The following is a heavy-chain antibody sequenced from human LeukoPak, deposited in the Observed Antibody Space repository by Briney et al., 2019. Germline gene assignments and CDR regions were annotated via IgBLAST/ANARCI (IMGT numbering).Heavy chain of an antibody. Sequence: GESLKISCKGSGYSFTNYWIGWVRQMPGKGLEWMGIIYPGDSDSRYGPSFQGHVTISADKSISTAYLQWSSLRASDTAMYYCARRTYYYYDILTGYYTGWFDPWGQGTLVPVSS. J-gene: IGHJ5*02. D-gene: IGHD3-9*01. CDR1: GYSFTNYW. V-gene: IGHV5-51*01. CDR2: IYPGDSDS. CDR3: ARRTYYYYDILTGYYTGWFDP.